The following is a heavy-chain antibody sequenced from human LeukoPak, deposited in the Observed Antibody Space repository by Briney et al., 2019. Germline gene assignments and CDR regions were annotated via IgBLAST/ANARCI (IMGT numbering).Heavy chain of an antibody. D-gene: IGHD5-18*01. Sequence: PSQTLSLTCTVSDGSINSDRYYWNWIRQPAGKGLEWIGRFYTSGSTDYNPSLKSRVTILVDSSKNQFSLKLNSVTAADTAVYYCARDHSHAYSLDSWGQGTLVTVSS. CDR3: ARDHSHAYSLDS. J-gene: IGHJ4*02. V-gene: IGHV4-61*02. CDR2: FYTSGST. CDR1: DGSINSDRYY.